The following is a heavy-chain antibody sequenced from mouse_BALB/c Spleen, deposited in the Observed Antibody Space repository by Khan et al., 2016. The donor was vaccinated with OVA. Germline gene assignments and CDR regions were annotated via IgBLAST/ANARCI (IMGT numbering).Heavy chain of an antibody. V-gene: IGHV6-6*02. CDR1: GFTFSNYW. CDR3: TTGFAY. J-gene: IGHJ3*01. CDR2: IRLKSNNYAT. Sequence: EVQVEESGGGLVQPGGSMKLSCVASGFTFSNYWMNWVRQSPEKGLEWIAEIRLKSNNYATHYAESVKGRFTISRDDYKSSVYLQMNNLRTEDTGIYYCTTGFAYWGHGTLVTVSA.